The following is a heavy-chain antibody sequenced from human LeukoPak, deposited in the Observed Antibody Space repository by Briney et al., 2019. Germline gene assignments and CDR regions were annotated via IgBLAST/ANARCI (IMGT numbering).Heavy chain of an antibody. Sequence: ASVKVSCKASGYTFTSYYMHWVRQAPGQGLEWMGIINPSGGSTSYAQKFQGRVTMTRDMSTSTVYMELSSLRSEDTAVYYCARGLEGYSYGYFFDFWGQGALLTVSS. D-gene: IGHD5-18*01. CDR3: ARGLEGYSYGYFFDF. CDR1: GYTFTSYY. J-gene: IGHJ4*02. V-gene: IGHV1-46*01. CDR2: INPSGGST.